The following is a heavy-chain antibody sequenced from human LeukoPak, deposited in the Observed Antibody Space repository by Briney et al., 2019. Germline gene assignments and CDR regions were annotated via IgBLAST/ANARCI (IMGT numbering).Heavy chain of an antibody. CDR3: ARAGYCSGVSCYSAVPGKY. J-gene: IGHJ4*02. CDR1: GYSITSGYY. V-gene: IGHV4-38-2*02. D-gene: IGHD2-15*01. Sequence: PSETLSLTCTVSGYSITSGYYWAWIRQSPGKGLEWIGSIYHSGNTYYNPSLKSRVIILVDTSKNQFSLQLGSVTPRDTAVYYCARAGYCSGVSCYSAVPGKYWGQGALVTVSS. CDR2: IYHSGNT.